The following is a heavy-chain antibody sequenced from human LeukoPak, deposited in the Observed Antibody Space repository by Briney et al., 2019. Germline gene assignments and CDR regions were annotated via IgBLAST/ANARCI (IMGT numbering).Heavy chain of an antibody. CDR3: ARDPCSGGSCYFNRFDP. D-gene: IGHD2-15*01. Sequence: GASVKVSCKASGYTFTSYAMHWVRQAPGQRLEWMGWINAGNGNTKYSQKFQGRVTITRDTSASTAYMELSSLRSEDTAVYYCARDPCSGGSCYFNRFDPWGQGTLVTVSS. CDR1: GYTFTSYA. CDR2: INAGNGNT. V-gene: IGHV1-3*01. J-gene: IGHJ5*02.